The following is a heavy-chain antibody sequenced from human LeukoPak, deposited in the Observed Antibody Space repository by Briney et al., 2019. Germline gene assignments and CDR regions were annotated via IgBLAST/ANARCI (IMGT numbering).Heavy chain of an antibody. CDR1: GGSINSSSYY. V-gene: IGHV4-39*01. D-gene: IGHD3-9*01. J-gene: IGHJ4*02. Sequence: SETLSLTCTVSGGSINSSSYYWGWIRQPPGKGLEWLGSMYYSGSTYYNPSLKSRGTVSVDTSKKQFSLKLTSVTAADTAVYYCARRNDILTGYYSNFDYWGQGTLVTVSS. CDR3: ARRNDILTGYYSNFDY. CDR2: MYYSGST.